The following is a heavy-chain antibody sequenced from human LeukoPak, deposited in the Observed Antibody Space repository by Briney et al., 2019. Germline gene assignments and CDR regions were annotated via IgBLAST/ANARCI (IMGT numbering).Heavy chain of an antibody. CDR2: IKQDGSEK. V-gene: IGHV3-7*01. Sequence: GGSLRLSCAASGFIVSANYMSWVRQAPGKGLEWVANIKQDGSEKYYVDSVKGRFTISRDNAKNSLYLQMNSLRAEDTAVYYCAREIGYCSSTSCYLDGAFDIWGQGTMVTVSS. CDR1: GFIVSANY. D-gene: IGHD2-2*01. CDR3: AREIGYCSSTSCYLDGAFDI. J-gene: IGHJ3*02.